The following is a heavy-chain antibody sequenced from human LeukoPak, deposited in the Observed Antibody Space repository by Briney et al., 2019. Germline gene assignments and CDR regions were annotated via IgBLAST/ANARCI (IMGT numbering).Heavy chain of an antibody. Sequence: QSGGSLRLSCAASGFTFSSYAMSWVRQASGKGLEWVSAISGSGGSTYYADSVKGRFTISRDNSKNTLYLQMNSLRAEDTAVYYCAKSRQWLRWFDPWGQGTLVTVSS. CDR3: AKSRQWLRWFDP. CDR2: ISGSGGST. D-gene: IGHD6-19*01. V-gene: IGHV3-23*01. J-gene: IGHJ5*02. CDR1: GFTFSSYA.